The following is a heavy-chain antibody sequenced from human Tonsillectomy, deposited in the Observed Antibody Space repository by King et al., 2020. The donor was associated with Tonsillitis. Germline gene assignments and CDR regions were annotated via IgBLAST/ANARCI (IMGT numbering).Heavy chain of an antibody. Sequence: VQLVESGTEVKKPAASVTVSCRASGYTFNGYYIHWMRQAPGHGLEWMGWINWHSGATKYAQKFQGRVTMTRDTSMSTAYMELSGLKSDDTAVYFWAGDVVWDGESYSWFDYWGQGTLITVSS. CDR3: AGDVVWDGESYSWFDY. CDR1: GYTFNGYY. J-gene: IGHJ4*02. CDR2: INWHSGAT. V-gene: IGHV1-2*02. D-gene: IGHD3-16*01.